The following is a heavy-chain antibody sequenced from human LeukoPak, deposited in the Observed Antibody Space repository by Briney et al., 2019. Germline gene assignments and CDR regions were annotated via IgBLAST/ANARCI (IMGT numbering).Heavy chain of an antibody. Sequence: EASVKVSCKVSGYTLTELSMHWVRQAPGKGLEWMGGFDPEDGETIYAQKFQGRVTMTEDTSTDTAYMELSSLRSEDTAVYYCATENRYYYDSSGYPKDWGQGTLVTVSS. D-gene: IGHD3-22*01. CDR3: ATENRYYYDSSGYPKD. CDR2: FDPEDGET. V-gene: IGHV1-24*01. CDR1: GYTLTELS. J-gene: IGHJ4*02.